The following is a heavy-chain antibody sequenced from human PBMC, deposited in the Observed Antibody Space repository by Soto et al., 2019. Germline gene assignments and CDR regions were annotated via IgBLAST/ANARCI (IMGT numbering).Heavy chain of an antibody. D-gene: IGHD3-9*01. CDR1: GGTFGSYA. J-gene: IGHJ4*03. CDR2: IIPIFGTA. Sequence: ASVKVSCKASGGTFGSYAISWVRQAPGQGLEWMGGIIPIFGTANYAQKFQGRVTITADESTSTAYMELSSLRSEDTAVYYCARDLEYFDWRGSFDYWGQGTTVTVSS. CDR3: ARDLEYFDWRGSFDY. V-gene: IGHV1-69*13.